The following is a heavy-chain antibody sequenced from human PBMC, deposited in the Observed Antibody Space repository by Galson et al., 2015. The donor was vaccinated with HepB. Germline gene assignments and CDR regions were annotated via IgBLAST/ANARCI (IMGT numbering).Heavy chain of an antibody. D-gene: IGHD6-13*01. CDR2: ISSSSSYI. CDR1: GFTFSSYS. J-gene: IGHJ4*02. Sequence: SLRLSCAASGFTFSSYSMNWVRQAPGKGLEWVSSISSSSSYIYYADSVKGRFTISRDNAKNSLYLQMNSLRAEDTAVYYCARMDASSSWYGDDYWGQGTLVTVSS. V-gene: IGHV3-21*01. CDR3: ARMDASSSWYGDDY.